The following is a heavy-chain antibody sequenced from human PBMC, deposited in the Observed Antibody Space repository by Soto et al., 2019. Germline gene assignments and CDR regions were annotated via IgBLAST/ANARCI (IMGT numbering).Heavy chain of an antibody. CDR3: ARHLSSGWYIDY. CDR1: GGSISSYY. CDR2: IYYSGST. D-gene: IGHD6-19*01. J-gene: IGHJ4*02. Sequence: SETLSLTCTVSGGSISSYYWSWIRQPPGKGLEWIGYIYYSGSTNYNPSLKSRVTISVDTSKNQFSLKLSSVTAADTAVYYCARHLSSGWYIDYWGQGTRVTVSS. V-gene: IGHV4-59*08.